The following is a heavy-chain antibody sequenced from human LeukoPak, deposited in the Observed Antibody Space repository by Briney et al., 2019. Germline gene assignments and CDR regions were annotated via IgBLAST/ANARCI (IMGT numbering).Heavy chain of an antibody. D-gene: IGHD6-19*01. V-gene: IGHV4-39*07. CDR1: GASIDSFTYY. J-gene: IGHJ6*02. Sequence: SETLSLTCTVSGASIDSFTYYWGWIRQPPGKGLEWIGEINHSGSTNYNPSLKSRVTISVDTSKNQFSLKLSSVTAADTAVYYCARFMIGSGWYGVRKARWYYGMDVWGQGTTVTVSS. CDR3: ARFMIGSGWYGVRKARWYYGMDV. CDR2: INHSGST.